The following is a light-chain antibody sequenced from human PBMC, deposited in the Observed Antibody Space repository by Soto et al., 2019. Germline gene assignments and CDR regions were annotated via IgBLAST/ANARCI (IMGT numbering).Light chain of an antibody. CDR3: QQYYNTPLT. CDR2: WAS. Sequence: DIVMTQSPDSLAVSLGERATINCKSSQSVLYNSDNKNYLAWYQQKPGQPPKLLIYWASTRESGVPDRFSGSGSGTDFTLTISSLQAEDVEVYYCQQYYNTPLTFGGGTKVDIK. CDR1: QSVLYNSDNKNY. V-gene: IGKV4-1*01. J-gene: IGKJ4*01.